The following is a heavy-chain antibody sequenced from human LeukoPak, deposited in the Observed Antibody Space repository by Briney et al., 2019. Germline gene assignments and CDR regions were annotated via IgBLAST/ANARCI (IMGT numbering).Heavy chain of an antibody. CDR2: INPNSGGT. CDR1: GYTFTDYH. J-gene: IGHJ4*02. Sequence: ASVKVSCKASGYTFTDYHMHWVRQAPGQGLEWMGWINPNSGGTNYAQKFQGRVTMTRDTSISTVYMELSRLRSDDTAVYYCARYYLGVYFDHWGQGTLVTVSS. CDR3: ARYYLGVYFDH. D-gene: IGHD3-16*01. V-gene: IGHV1-2*02.